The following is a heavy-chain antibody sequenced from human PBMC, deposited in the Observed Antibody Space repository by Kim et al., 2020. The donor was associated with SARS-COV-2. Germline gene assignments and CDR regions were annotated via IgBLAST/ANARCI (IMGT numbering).Heavy chain of an antibody. V-gene: IGHV3-30*01. D-gene: IGHD5-18*01. J-gene: IGHJ6*02. CDR3: ARGHSTNYYYNGMDV. Sequence: SVKGPFTISRDNSKNTLYLQMNSQRAEDAAVYYCARGHSTNYYYNGMDVWGQGTTVTVSS.